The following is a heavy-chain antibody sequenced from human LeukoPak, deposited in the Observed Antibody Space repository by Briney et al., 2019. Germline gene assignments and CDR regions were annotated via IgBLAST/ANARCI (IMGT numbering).Heavy chain of an antibody. CDR1: RFTLTGYY. Sequence: ASVKVSCKASRFTLTGYYIHWVRQAPEEGLERMGWINPNSGGTNYAQKFQGRVTMTRDTSISTVYMELSRLRSDDTALYYCARDVGYAYGPAAYYFDFWGQGTVVTVSS. CDR2: INPNSGGT. CDR3: ARDVGYAYGPAAYYFDF. V-gene: IGHV1-2*02. J-gene: IGHJ4*02. D-gene: IGHD3-10*01.